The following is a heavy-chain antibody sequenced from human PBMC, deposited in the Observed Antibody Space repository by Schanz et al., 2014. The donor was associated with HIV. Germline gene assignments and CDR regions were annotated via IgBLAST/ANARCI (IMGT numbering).Heavy chain of an antibody. J-gene: IGHJ5*02. V-gene: IGHV3-23*01. CDR3: AKDKSRHTYSSSSIFDP. CDR2: ISATGGST. CDR1: GFTFKSYA. D-gene: IGHD6-13*01. Sequence: EVQLLESGGGLVQAGGSLRLSCAASGFTFKSYAMSWVRQAPGKGLEWVSAISATGGSTYYADSVKGRFTISRDNSKNTLYLQMNSLRPEDTAVYYCAKDKSRHTYSSSSIFDPWGQGTLVTGSS.